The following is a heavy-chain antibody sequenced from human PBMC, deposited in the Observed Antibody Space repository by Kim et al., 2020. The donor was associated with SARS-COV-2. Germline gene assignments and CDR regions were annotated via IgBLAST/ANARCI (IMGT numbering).Heavy chain of an antibody. V-gene: IGHV3-21*01. CDR3: ARVGRSYGMDV. CDR1: GFTFSSYS. Sequence: GGSLRLSCAASGFTFSSYSMNWVRQAPGKGLEWVSSISSSSSYIYYADSVKGRFTISRDNAKNSLYLQMNSLRAEDTAVYYCARVGRSYGMDVWGQGTTVTVSS. D-gene: IGHD5-12*01. CDR2: ISSSSSYI. J-gene: IGHJ6*02.